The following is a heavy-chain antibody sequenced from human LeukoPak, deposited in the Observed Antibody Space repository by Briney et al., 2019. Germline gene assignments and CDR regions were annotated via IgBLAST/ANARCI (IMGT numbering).Heavy chain of an antibody. Sequence: PSETLSLTCTVSGGSISSSSYYWGWIRQPPGKGLEWIGSIYYSGSTYYNPSLKSRVTISVDTSKNQFSLKLSSVTAADTAVYYCARGGYGDYNWFDPWGQGTLVTVSS. J-gene: IGHJ5*02. CDR2: IYYSGST. CDR3: ARGGYGDYNWFDP. V-gene: IGHV4-39*07. CDR1: GGSISSSSYY. D-gene: IGHD4-17*01.